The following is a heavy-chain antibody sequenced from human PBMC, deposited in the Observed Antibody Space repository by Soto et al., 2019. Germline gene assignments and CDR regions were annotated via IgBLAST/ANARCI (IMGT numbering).Heavy chain of an antibody. CDR3: ARVPSYDFWSGYIDEGYMDV. V-gene: IGHV3-21*01. CDR2: ISSSSSYI. J-gene: IGHJ6*03. CDR1: GFTFSSYS. Sequence: RGGSLRLSCAASGFTFSSYSMNWVRQAPGKGLEWVSSISSSSSYIYYADSVKGRFTISRDNAKNSLYLQMNSLRAEDTAVYYCARVPSYDFWSGYIDEGYMDVWGKGTTVTVSS. D-gene: IGHD3-3*01.